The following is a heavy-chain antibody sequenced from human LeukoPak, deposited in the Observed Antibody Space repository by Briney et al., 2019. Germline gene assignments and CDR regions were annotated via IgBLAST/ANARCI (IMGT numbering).Heavy chain of an antibody. Sequence: GGSLRLSCAPSGFTFSIYAMSWVRQAPGKGLEWVSAITGSGDRTYYADSVKGRFTISRDNSKNTLFLQMNSLRADDTAVYFCASQPPIGVAGLDYYGMDVWGRGATVTVSS. CDR1: GFTFSIYA. J-gene: IGHJ6*02. V-gene: IGHV3-23*01. D-gene: IGHD6-19*01. CDR3: ASQPPIGVAGLDYYGMDV. CDR2: ITGSGDRT.